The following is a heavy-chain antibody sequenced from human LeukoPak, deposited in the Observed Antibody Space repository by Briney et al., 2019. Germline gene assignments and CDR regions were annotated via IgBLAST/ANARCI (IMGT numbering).Heavy chain of an antibody. Sequence: GGSLRLSCAASGFTFSIYAMTWVRQAPGKGLEWVSVISGSGTSTYYADSVKGRFTISRGNSKNTLHLQMNSLRAEDTAVYYCARGGLGIGDFDIWGQGTMVTVSS. CDR3: ARGGLGIGDFDI. V-gene: IGHV3-23*01. CDR1: GFTFSIYA. CDR2: ISGSGTST. D-gene: IGHD7-27*01. J-gene: IGHJ3*02.